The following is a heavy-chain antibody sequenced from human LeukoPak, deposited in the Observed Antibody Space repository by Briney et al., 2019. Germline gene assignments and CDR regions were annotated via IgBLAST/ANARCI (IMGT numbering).Heavy chain of an antibody. D-gene: IGHD6-6*01. J-gene: IGHJ6*03. V-gene: IGHV3-23*01. CDR3: AKVYSSSSGYYYYMDV. CDR1: GFTFSSYA. Sequence: PGGSLRLSCAASGFTFSSYAMSWVRQAPGKGLEWVSAISGSGGSTYYADSVKGRFTISRDNSKNTLYLQMNSLRAEDTAVYYCAKVYSSSSGYYYYMDVWGKGTTVTVSS. CDR2: ISGSGGST.